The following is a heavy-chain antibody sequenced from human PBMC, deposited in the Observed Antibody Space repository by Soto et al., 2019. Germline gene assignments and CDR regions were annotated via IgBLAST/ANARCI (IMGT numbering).Heavy chain of an antibody. V-gene: IGHV4-38-2*01. CDR3: ATTSGSFQY. J-gene: IGHJ4*02. D-gene: IGHD1-26*01. CDR1: CYSISSGCY. Sequence: SETLSLTCAVSCYSISSGCYWGWNRQAPGKGLEGIGSIYHSGRTYCNPSLKSRLTISLDTSKNQFSLKLTSVTAADTSLYFCATTSGSFQYWGQGTMVTVSS. CDR2: IYHSGRT.